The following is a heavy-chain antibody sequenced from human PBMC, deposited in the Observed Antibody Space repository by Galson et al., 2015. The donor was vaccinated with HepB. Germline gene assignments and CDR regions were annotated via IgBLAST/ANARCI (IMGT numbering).Heavy chain of an antibody. V-gene: IGHV3-30-3*01. Sequence: SLRLSCAASGFTFSSYAMHWVRQAPGKGLEWVAVISYDGSNKYYADSVKGRFTISRDNSKKTLYLQMNSLRAEDTAVYYCASLPPDSRGLYYYYIDVWGKGTTVTVSS. CDR2: ISYDGSNK. D-gene: IGHD3-22*01. J-gene: IGHJ6*03. CDR3: ASLPPDSRGLYYYYIDV. CDR1: GFTFSSYA.